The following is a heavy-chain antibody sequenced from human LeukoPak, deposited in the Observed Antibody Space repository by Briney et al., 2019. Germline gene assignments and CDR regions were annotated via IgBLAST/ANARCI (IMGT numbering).Heavy chain of an antibody. Sequence: GGSLRLSCAAPGFTVSSNYMSWVRQAPGKGLEWVSAISGSRGSTYYADSVKGRFTISRDNSKNTLYLQMNSLRAEDTAVYYCAVSVRFERVWHYFNNWGQGTQVTVSS. CDR1: GFTVSSNY. J-gene: IGHJ4*02. D-gene: IGHD3-9*01. CDR3: AVSVRFERVWHYFNN. CDR2: ISGSRGST. V-gene: IGHV3-23*01.